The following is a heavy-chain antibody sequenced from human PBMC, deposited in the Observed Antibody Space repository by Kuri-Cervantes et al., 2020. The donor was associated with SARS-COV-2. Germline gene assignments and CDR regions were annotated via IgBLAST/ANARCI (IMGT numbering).Heavy chain of an antibody. Sequence: GGSLRLSCAASGFMFSCYWMHWVRQAPGKGLVWVSRINSDGSNATYADSVRGRFTISRDNAKNTLYLQMSSLRAEDTAVYYCVRDGDHWNFDYWGQGTLVTVSS. CDR2: INSDGSNA. V-gene: IGHV3-74*01. J-gene: IGHJ4*02. D-gene: IGHD1-1*01. CDR3: VRDGDHWNFDY. CDR1: GFMFSCYW.